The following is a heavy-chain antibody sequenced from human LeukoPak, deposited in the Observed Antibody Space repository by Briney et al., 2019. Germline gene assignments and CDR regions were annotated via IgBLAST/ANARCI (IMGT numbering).Heavy chain of an antibody. D-gene: IGHD4-23*01. CDR2: IYYSGST. Sequence: SETLSLTCTVSGGSISSYYWSWIRQPPGKGLEWIGYIYYSGSTNYNPSLKSRVTMSLNTSKNQVSLKLNSVTAADTAVDYCARNAAGNLDYWGRGTLVTVSS. J-gene: IGHJ4*02. CDR3: ARNAAGNLDY. CDR1: GGSISSYY. V-gene: IGHV4-59*08.